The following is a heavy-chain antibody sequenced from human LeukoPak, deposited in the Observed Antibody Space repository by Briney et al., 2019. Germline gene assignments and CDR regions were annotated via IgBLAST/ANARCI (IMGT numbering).Heavy chain of an antibody. D-gene: IGHD2-2*01. CDR2: IIPIFVTA. V-gene: IGHV1-69*05. CDR3: ARGVPAAIAFDI. CDR1: GGTYSSYA. Sequence: SVKVSCKASGGTYSSYAISWVPQAPGQGLEWMGGIIPIFVTANNAHKFQGRVTITTDESTSTAYMELSSLRSEDTAVYYCARGVPAAIAFDIWGQGTMVTVSS. J-gene: IGHJ3*02.